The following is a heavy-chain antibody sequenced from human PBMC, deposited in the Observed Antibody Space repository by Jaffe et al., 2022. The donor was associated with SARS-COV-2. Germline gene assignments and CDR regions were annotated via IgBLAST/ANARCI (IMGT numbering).Heavy chain of an antibody. V-gene: IGHV3-48*02. CDR2: ISTGGSTI. CDR3: VRDFGRQAPYWFFDL. Sequence: EVQLVESGGDLVQPGGSLRLSCAASGFTFSTYVMNWVRQAPGKGLEWVSYISTGGSTIYYADSVKGRFTISRDDAKNSLFLQMHSLRDEDTAIYYCVRDFGRQAPYWFFDLWGRGTLVTVSS. CDR1: GFTFSTYV. J-gene: IGHJ2*01. D-gene: IGHD3-16*01.